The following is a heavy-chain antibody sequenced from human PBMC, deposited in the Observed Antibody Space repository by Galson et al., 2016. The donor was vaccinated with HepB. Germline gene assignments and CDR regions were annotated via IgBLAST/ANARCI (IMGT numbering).Heavy chain of an antibody. V-gene: IGHV4-34*01. J-gene: IGHJ3*02. CDR2: VSHKGVM. CDR1: GGSLSAYS. Sequence: ETLSLTCAVYGGSLSAYSWDWIRQSPGKGLEWIGEVSHKGVMNLSPSLKSRLAVSVDTAKNQFSLHLRSVTAADTATYYCARDCTGGTCKFAGYDAFDIWGLGTTVTVSS. CDR3: ARDCTGGTCKFAGYDAFDI. D-gene: IGHD2-8*02.